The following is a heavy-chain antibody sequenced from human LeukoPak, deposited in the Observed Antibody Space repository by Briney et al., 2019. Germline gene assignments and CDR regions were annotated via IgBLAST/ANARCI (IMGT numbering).Heavy chain of an antibody. D-gene: IGHD2-21*01. V-gene: IGHV3-53*01. J-gene: IGHJ4*02. CDR1: GFTVSSNF. CDR3: TRGGGGSFPHY. Sequence: GGSLRLSCAASGFTVSSNFLSWVRQPPGKGLEWVSDIYSGGSMYYADSVKGRFTISRDNSKNTLYLQMNSLGAEDTAVYYCTRGGGGSFPHYWGQGTLVTVSS. CDR2: IYSGGSM.